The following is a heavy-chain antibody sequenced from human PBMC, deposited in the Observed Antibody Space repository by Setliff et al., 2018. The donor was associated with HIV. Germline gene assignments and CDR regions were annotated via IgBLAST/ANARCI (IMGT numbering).Heavy chain of an antibody. CDR3: ARLCIAAAGTRSIPLYFDL. Sequence: PSETLSLTCTVSGGSISSYYWSWIRQPPGKGLEWIGYIYYSGSTNYKPSLRSRVTISVDTSKNQFSPKLSSVTAEDPAVYYCARLCIAAAGTRSIPLYFDLCGRVTLVTVSS. V-gene: IGHV4-59*08. J-gene: IGHJ2*01. CDR2: IYYSGST. D-gene: IGHD6-13*01. CDR1: GGSISSYY.